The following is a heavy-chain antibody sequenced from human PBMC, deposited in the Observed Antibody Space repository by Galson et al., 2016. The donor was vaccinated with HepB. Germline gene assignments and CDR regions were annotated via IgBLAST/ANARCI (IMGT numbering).Heavy chain of an antibody. CDR3: ARRMATITSFDY. V-gene: IGHV3-74*01. CDR1: GFTFKNYA. Sequence: SLRLSCAASGFTFKNYAMNWVRQAPGKGLVWVSRINSDGSSTSYADSVKGRFTISRDNAKNTLYLQMNSLRAEDTAVYYCARRMATITSFDYWGQGTLVTVSS. D-gene: IGHD5-24*01. J-gene: IGHJ4*02. CDR2: INSDGSST.